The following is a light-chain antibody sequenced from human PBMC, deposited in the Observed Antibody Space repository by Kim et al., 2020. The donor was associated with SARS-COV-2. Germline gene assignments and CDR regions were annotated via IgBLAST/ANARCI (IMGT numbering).Light chain of an antibody. CDR1: SSNIGAGDD. J-gene: IGLJ3*02. Sequence: RVTISCMGSSSNIGAGDDAHWYQQPPGTAPKLLIYGNSNRPSGVPDRFSGSKSGTSASLAITGLQAEDEADYYCQSYDSSLSDWVFGGGTQLTVL. CDR3: QSYDSSLSDWV. V-gene: IGLV1-40*01. CDR2: GNS.